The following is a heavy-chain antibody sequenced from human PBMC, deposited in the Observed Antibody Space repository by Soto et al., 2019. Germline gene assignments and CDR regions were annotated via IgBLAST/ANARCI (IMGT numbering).Heavy chain of an antibody. D-gene: IGHD2-15*01. CDR3: AKAHLGYCSGDNCYFDS. CDR2: ITGSGDTT. CDR1: GFTFSRYA. Sequence: GSLRLSCAASGFTFSRYAMSWVRQAPGKGLEWVSGITGSGDTTNYADSVKGRFTISRDNSKNTLYLQLNTLRAEDTAIYYCAKAHLGYCSGDNCYFDSWGQGNLVTVSS. J-gene: IGHJ4*02. V-gene: IGHV3-23*01.